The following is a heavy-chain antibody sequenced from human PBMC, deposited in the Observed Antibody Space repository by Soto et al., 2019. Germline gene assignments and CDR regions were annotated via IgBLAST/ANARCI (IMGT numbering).Heavy chain of an antibody. Sequence: QVQLQESGPGLVKPSPTLSLTCTVSGGSISSGDYYWSWIRQPPGKGLEWIGYIYYSGSTYYNPSLKSRVTISVDTSTNQFSLKLSSVTAADPAVYYCARAQGSGFLVSWGQGTLVTVSS. CDR2: IYYSGST. J-gene: IGHJ4*02. V-gene: IGHV4-30-4*01. D-gene: IGHD3-10*01. CDR1: GGSISSGDYY. CDR3: ARAQGSGFLVS.